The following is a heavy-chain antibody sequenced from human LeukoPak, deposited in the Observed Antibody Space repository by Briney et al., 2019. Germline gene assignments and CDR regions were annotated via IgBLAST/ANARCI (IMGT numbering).Heavy chain of an antibody. CDR2: LTGSGMTT. CDR3: AKVITARPFDAFDI. D-gene: IGHD3-16*02. J-gene: IGHJ3*02. CDR1: GFTVSSSY. V-gene: IGHV3-23*01. Sequence: PGGSLRLSCAVSGFTVSSSYMSWVRQAPGKGLEWVSTLTGSGMTTYYADSVKGRLTISRDNSKNTLFLQMNSLRAEDTAVYYCAKVITARPFDAFDIWGQGTLVTVSS.